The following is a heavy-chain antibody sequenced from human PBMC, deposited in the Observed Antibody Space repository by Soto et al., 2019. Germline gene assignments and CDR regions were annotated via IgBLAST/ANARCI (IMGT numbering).Heavy chain of an antibody. J-gene: IGHJ4*02. D-gene: IGHD3-16*01. CDR3: AKGHSEYPRTSFDVAL. CDR2: ISWNSGSV. V-gene: IGHV3-9*01. CDR1: GFTFDDYA. Sequence: EVQLVESGGGLVQPGRSLRLSCAASGFTFDDYAMHWVRQAPGKGLEWVSGISWNSGSVGYADSVKGRFTISRDNAKNSLYLQMNSLRAEDTALYYCAKGHSEYPRTSFDVALWGQGTLITVSS.